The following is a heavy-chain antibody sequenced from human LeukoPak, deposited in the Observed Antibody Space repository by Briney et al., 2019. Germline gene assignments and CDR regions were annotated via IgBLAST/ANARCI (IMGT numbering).Heavy chain of an antibody. D-gene: IGHD3-10*01. CDR1: GFTFSSYA. V-gene: IGHV3-30-3*01. Sequence: GRSLRLSCAASGFTFSSYAMHWVRQAPGEGLEWVAVISYDGSNKYYADSVKGRFTISRDNSKNTLYLQMNSLRAEDTAVYYCARDLRPYYYGSGSYLPWGQGTLVTVSS. CDR2: ISYDGSNK. CDR3: ARDLRPYYYGSGSYLP. J-gene: IGHJ5*02.